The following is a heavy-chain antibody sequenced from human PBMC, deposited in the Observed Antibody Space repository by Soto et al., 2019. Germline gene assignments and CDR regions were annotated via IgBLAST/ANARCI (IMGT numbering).Heavy chain of an antibody. Sequence: EVQLLESGGGLVQPGGSLRLSCAASAFTFSNYAMNWVRQAPGKGLEWVSGISGGGGSTYYTDSVRGRFIVSRDNSKNTVYLQMNSLRAEDTAVYYCAKSGKHDYVWGSYRLDYWGQGTLVTVSS. CDR2: ISGGGGST. CDR3: AKSGKHDYVWGSYRLDY. V-gene: IGHV3-23*01. CDR1: AFTFSNYA. D-gene: IGHD3-16*02. J-gene: IGHJ4*02.